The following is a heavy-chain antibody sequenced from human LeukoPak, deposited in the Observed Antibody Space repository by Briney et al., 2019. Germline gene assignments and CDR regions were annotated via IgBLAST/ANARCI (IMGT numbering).Heavy chain of an antibody. D-gene: IGHD3-9*01. J-gene: IGHJ4*02. CDR1: GFTFSSYS. V-gene: IGHV3-23*01. Sequence: GGSLRLSCAASGFTFSSYSMNWVRQAPGKGLEWVSAITGSGDTTYYADSVKGRFTISRDNSKNTLYVEMNTLRAEDTAVYYCAKWGDYDILTGYYVSDFWGQGTLVTVS. CDR3: AKWGDYDILTGYYVSDF. CDR2: ITGSGDTT.